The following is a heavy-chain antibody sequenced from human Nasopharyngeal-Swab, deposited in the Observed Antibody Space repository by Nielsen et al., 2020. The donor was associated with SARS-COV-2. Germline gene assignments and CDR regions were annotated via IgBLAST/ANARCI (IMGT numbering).Heavy chain of an antibody. CDR1: GYTFTSYY. D-gene: IGHD2-8*01. CDR2: INPNSGGT. J-gene: IGHJ3*02. Sequence: ASVKVSCNASGYTFTSYYIHWVRQAPGQGLEWMGWINPNSGGTNYAQKFQGRVTMTRDTSISTAYMELSRLRSDDTAVYYCAIGLDLLWPTNGPFDIWGQGTMVSISS. CDR3: AIGLDLLWPTNGPFDI. V-gene: IGHV1-2*02.